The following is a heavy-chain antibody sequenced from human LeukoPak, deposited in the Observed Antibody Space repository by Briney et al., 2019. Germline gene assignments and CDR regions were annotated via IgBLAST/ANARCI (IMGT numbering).Heavy chain of an antibody. CDR2: INSDGSST. Sequence: PGGSLRLSCAASGFTFSSYWMHWVRKAPGKGLVWVSRINSDGSSTSYADSVKGRFTISRDNAKNTLYLQMNSLRAEDTAVYYCARVGTDYYDSSGSFDYWGQGTLVTVSS. J-gene: IGHJ4*02. CDR1: GFTFSSYW. D-gene: IGHD3-22*01. V-gene: IGHV3-74*01. CDR3: ARVGTDYYDSSGSFDY.